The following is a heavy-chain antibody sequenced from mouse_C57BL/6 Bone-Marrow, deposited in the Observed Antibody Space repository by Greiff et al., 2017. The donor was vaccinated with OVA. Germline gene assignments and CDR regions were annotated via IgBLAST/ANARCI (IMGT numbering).Heavy chain of an antibody. CDR3: ARMYYYGSSYFDY. CDR1: GFSLSTFGMG. V-gene: IGHV8-8*01. Sequence: QVTLKESGPGILQPSQTLSLTCSFSGFSLSTFGMGVGWIRQPSGKGLEWLAHIWWDDDKYYNPALKSRLTISKDNSKNQVFLKIANVDTADTATYYCARMYYYGSSYFDYWGQGTTLTVSS. D-gene: IGHD1-1*01. J-gene: IGHJ2*01. CDR2: IWWDDDK.